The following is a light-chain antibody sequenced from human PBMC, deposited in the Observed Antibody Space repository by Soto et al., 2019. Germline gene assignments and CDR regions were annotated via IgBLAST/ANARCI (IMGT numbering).Light chain of an antibody. CDR2: DNN. V-gene: IGLV1-51*01. J-gene: IGLJ2*01. CDR1: SSNIGNNY. Sequence: QSVLTQPPSVSAAPGQKVTISCSGSSSNIGNNYVSWYQQLPGTAPKLLIYDNNKRPSGIPDRFSGSKSGTSATLGITGLQTGDEADYYCGTWDSSLSGQGVFGGGTKVTVL. CDR3: GTWDSSLSGQGV.